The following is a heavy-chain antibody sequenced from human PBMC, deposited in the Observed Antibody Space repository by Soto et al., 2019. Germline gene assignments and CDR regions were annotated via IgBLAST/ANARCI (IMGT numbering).Heavy chain of an antibody. CDR2: ISGGGDAA. V-gene: IGHV3-23*01. Sequence: EVQLLESGGGLVQPGGSLRLSCAGSGFTFINYAMNWVRQVPGKGLEWVSSISGGGDAAFFPDPVRGRFTISRDNSKNTVTLQMNSLGVDDTAVYYCARKILGSTSRPNYWYFDVWGRGTLVTVSS. CDR3: ARKILGSTSRPNYWYFDV. CDR1: GFTFINYA. J-gene: IGHJ2*01. D-gene: IGHD3-16*01.